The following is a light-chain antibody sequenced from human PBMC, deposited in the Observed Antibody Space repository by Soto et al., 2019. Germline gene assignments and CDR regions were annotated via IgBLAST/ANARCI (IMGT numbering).Light chain of an antibody. CDR3: SSFTTSTTWV. CDR1: SSDIGGQNS. Sequence: QSVLTQPASVSGPPGQSITIACTGTSSDIGGQNSVSWYQQHPGNAPKLMIFDVSNRPSGVSDRFSGSKSDNTASLTISGLQAEDEADYYCSSFTTSTTWVFGGGTKVTVL. V-gene: IGLV2-14*01. J-gene: IGLJ2*01. CDR2: DVS.